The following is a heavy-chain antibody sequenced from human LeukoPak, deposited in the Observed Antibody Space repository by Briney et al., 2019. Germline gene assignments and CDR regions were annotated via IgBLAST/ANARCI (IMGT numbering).Heavy chain of an antibody. Sequence: TGGSLRLSGAASGFTFNDYWMSWVRQAPGKGLEWVADIKQDGNDQKYVDSVKGRFTISRDNTKNSLYLQMNSLRAEDTAVYYCARPELVGEIFEFWGQGTLVTVSS. D-gene: IGHD1-26*01. CDR2: IKQDGNDQ. V-gene: IGHV3-7*01. J-gene: IGHJ4*02. CDR3: ARPELVGEIFEF. CDR1: GFTFNDYW.